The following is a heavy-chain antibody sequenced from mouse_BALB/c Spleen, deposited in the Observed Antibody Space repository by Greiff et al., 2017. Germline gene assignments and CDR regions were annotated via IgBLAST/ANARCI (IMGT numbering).Heavy chain of an antibody. CDR1: GFNIKDTY. Sequence: VQLQQSGAELVKPGASVKLSCTASGFNIKDTYMHWVKQRPEQGLEWIGRIDPANGNTKYDPKFQGKATITADTSSNTAYMQLSSLTSEDSAVYYCAITGTSFAYWGQGTLVTVSA. V-gene: IGHV14-3*02. D-gene: IGHD4-1*01. CDR2: IDPANGNT. J-gene: IGHJ3*01. CDR3: AITGTSFAY.